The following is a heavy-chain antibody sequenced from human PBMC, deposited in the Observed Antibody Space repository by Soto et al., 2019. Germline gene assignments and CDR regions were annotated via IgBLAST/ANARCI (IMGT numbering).Heavy chain of an antibody. J-gene: IGHJ4*02. V-gene: IGHV3-23*01. CDR3: AKDSTWNPYYFDS. CDR2: TSGGGYST. CDR1: GFPFSNYA. D-gene: IGHD1-1*01. Sequence: EVQLLESGGTLVQPGGSLRLSCTASGFPFSNYAMSWVRQAPGKGLEWVSATSGGGYSTYYTDSVRGRFTISRDDSKTTIDLLMNSLRVEYTAIYYCAKDSTWNPYYFDSWGQGTLVTVSS.